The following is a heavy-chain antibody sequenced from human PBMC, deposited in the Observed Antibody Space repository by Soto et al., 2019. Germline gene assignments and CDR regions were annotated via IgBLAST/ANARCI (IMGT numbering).Heavy chain of an antibody. Sequence: GSLRLSCAGSGFTLSTYGMTWVRQAPGKGLEWVSAITGTGGNTYYVDSVKGRFTSSRDNSKNMLYLQMNSVRVEDTAVYYCARIRGYWYGLDVWGQGTTVTVSS. CDR2: ITGTGGNT. V-gene: IGHV3-23*01. CDR3: ARIRGYWYGLDV. J-gene: IGHJ6*02. CDR1: GFTLSTYG.